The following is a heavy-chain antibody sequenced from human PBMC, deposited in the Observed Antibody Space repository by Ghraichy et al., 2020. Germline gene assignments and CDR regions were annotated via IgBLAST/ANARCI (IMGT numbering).Heavy chain of an antibody. Sequence: SETLSLTCAVYGGSFSGYYWSWIRQPPGKGLEWIGEINHSGSTNYNPSLKSRVTISVDTSKNQFSLKLSSVTAADTAVYYCARPYCSSTSCYRGFGNYYGMDVWGQGTTVTVSS. CDR2: INHSGST. D-gene: IGHD2-2*01. CDR1: GGSFSGYY. J-gene: IGHJ6*02. V-gene: IGHV4-34*01. CDR3: ARPYCSSTSCYRGFGNYYGMDV.